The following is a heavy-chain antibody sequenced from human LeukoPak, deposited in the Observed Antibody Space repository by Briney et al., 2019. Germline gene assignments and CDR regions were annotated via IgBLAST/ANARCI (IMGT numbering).Heavy chain of an antibody. CDR1: GYTFTNNY. CDR3: ASADSYGY. D-gene: IGHD5-18*01. V-gene: IGHV1-46*01. CDR2: IYPRDGST. J-gene: IGHJ4*02. Sequence: ASVKVSCKAPGYTFTNNYLHWVRQAPGQGLEWMGMIYPRDGSTSYAQKFQGRVTMTRDTSTSTVYMELSSLRSEDTAVYYCASADSYGYWGQGTLVTVSS.